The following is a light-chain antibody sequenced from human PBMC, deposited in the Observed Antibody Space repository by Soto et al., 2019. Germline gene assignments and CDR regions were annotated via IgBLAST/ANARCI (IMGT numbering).Light chain of an antibody. CDR2: GNN. V-gene: IGLV1-40*01. CDR3: QSYDSSLSGPWV. J-gene: IGLJ3*02. Sequence: QSVLTQPPSVSGAPGQRVTMSCTGSRSNIGAGYGVHWYQQLPGTAPKLLIYGNNNRPSGVPDRFSGSKSGTSASLAITGLQAEDEADYYCQSYDSSLSGPWVFGGGTKLTVL. CDR1: RSNIGAGYG.